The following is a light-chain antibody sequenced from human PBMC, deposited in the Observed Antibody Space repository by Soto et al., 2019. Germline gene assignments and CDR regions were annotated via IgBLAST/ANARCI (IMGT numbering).Light chain of an antibody. Sequence: EIVLTQSPGTLSLSPGERATLSCRASQSVSSSYLAWYQQKPGQAPRLLIYGAPSRATGIPDRFSGSGSGSDSVLPIGKLEPCGCAVYYCQRFGKSPYTFGPGTRLEIK. CDR1: QSVSSSY. V-gene: IGKV3-20*01. CDR2: GAP. J-gene: IGKJ2*01. CDR3: QRFGKSPYT.